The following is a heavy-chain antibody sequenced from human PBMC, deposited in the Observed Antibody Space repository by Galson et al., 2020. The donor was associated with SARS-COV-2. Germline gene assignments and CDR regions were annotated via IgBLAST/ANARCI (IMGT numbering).Heavy chain of an antibody. D-gene: IGHD3-10*01. J-gene: IGHJ6*02. Sequence: GESLKISCAASGFTFSSYSMNWVRQAPGKGLEWVSSITSSSSYIYSADSVKGRFTISSDTAKNSLYLQMNSLRAEDTAVYYCATQSSDTYYYYYGMDVWGQGTPVTVFS. CDR1: GFTFSSYS. V-gene: IGHV3-21*01. CDR2: ITSSSSYI. CDR3: ATQSSDTYYYYYGMDV.